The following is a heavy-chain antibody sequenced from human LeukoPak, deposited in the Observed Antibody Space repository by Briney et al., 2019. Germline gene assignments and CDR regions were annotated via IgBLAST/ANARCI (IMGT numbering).Heavy chain of an antibody. CDR3: VKDVGYCSSRTCYKPFDY. CDR1: GFIESSNY. D-gene: IGHD2-15*01. Sequence: GGSLRLSCAASGFIESSNYMTWVRQAPGKGREWVSDIYSGGGTFYAGPVKGRFSISRDNSKNTLYLQMNSLRAEDTAVYFCVKDVGYCSSRTCYKPFDYWGQGALVTVSS. V-gene: IGHV3-53*01. J-gene: IGHJ4*02. CDR2: IYSGGGT.